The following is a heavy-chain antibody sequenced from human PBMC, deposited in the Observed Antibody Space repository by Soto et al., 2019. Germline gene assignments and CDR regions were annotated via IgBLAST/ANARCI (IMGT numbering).Heavy chain of an antibody. V-gene: IGHV2-5*02. CDR1: GFSLSTSGVG. Sequence: SGPTLVKPTQTLTLTCTFSGFSLSTSGVGVGWIRQPPGKALEWLALIYWDDDKRYSPSLKSRLTITKDTSKNQVVLKNTKHDPVDTAKYYCSNSGMTTVTNNWFDPWGQGTLVTVSS. CDR3: SNSGMTTVTNNWFDP. J-gene: IGHJ5*02. CDR2: IYWDDDK. D-gene: IGHD4-4*01.